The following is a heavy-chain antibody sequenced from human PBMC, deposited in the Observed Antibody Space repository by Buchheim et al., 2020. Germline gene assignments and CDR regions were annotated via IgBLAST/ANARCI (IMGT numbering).Heavy chain of an antibody. D-gene: IGHD6-13*01. J-gene: IGHJ4*02. CDR1: GGSFGGYY. V-gene: IGHV4-34*01. CDR2: INHSGST. Sequence: QVQLQQWGAGLLKPSETLSLTCAVYGGSFGGYYWSWIRQPPGKGLEWIGEINHSGSTNYNPSLKSRVTISVDTSKNQFSLKLSSVTAADTAVYYCARPKYSSSWYAYWGQGTL. CDR3: ARPKYSSSWYAY.